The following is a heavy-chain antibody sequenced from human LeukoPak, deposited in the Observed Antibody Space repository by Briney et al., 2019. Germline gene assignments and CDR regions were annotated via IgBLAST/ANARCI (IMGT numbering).Heavy chain of an antibody. D-gene: IGHD4-17*01. CDR2: VAGSGST. J-gene: IGHJ4*02. V-gene: IGHV4-4*07. CDR3: VREGRTGDYEGY. Sequence: SETLSLTCLVSGGSLNYYYWSWIRQPAGRGLEWIGRVAGSGSTNYNPSLRSRATRSVDKTKNEFSLTLAAVTAADTAVYYCVREGRTGDYEGYWGPGTLVTVSS. CDR1: GGSLNYYY.